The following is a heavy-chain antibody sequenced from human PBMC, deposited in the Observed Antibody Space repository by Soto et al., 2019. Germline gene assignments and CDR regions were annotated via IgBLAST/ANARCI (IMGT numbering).Heavy chain of an antibody. CDR2: IIPIFGTA. J-gene: IGHJ6*02. Sequence: ASVKVSCKASGGTFSSYAISWVRQAPGQGLEWMRGIIPIFGTANYAQKFQGRVTITADKSTSTAYMELSSLRSEDTAVYYCAREPNCSGGSCFDYYGMDVWGQGTTVTVSS. CDR3: AREPNCSGGSCFDYYGMDV. D-gene: IGHD2-15*01. CDR1: GGTFSSYA. V-gene: IGHV1-69*06.